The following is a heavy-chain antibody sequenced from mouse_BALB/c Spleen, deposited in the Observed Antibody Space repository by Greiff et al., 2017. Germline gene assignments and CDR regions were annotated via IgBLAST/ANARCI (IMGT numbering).Heavy chain of an antibody. Sequence: EVQVVESGPELVKPGASVKISCKASGYSFTGYFMNWVKQSHGKSLEWIGRINPYNGDTFYNQKFKGKATLTVDKSSSTAHMELLSLTSEDSAVYYCGREGGNYDYAMDYWGQGTSVTVSS. V-gene: IGHV1-37*01. J-gene: IGHJ4*01. D-gene: IGHD2-1*01. CDR2: INPYNGDT. CDR1: GYSFTGYF. CDR3: GREGGNYDYAMDY.